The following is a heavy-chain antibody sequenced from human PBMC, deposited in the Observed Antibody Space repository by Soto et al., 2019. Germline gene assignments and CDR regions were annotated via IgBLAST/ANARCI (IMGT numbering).Heavy chain of an antibody. V-gene: IGHV3-15*07. CDR1: GFTFSNAW. D-gene: IGHD2-2*01. J-gene: IGHJ6*02. Sequence: GGSLSLSCAASGFTFSNAWMNWVRQAPGKGLEWVGRIKSKTDGGTTDYAAPVKGRFTISRDDSKNTLYLQMNSLKTEDTAVYYCTTVGIVVVPARSDYGMDVWGQGTTVTVSS. CDR3: TTVGIVVVPARSDYGMDV. CDR2: IKSKTDGGTT.